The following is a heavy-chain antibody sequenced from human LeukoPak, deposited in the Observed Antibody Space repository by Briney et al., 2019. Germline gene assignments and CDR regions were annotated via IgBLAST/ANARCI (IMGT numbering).Heavy chain of an antibody. CDR3: ARHPPGGYSYQKGNWFDP. J-gene: IGHJ5*02. Sequence: ASVKVSCKASGYTFTSYDINWVRQATGQGLEWMGWMNPNSGNTGYAQKFQGRVTMTRNTSISTSYMELSSLRSEDTDVYSCARHPPGGYSYQKGNWFDPWGQGTLVTVSS. D-gene: IGHD5-18*01. CDR1: GYTFTSYD. V-gene: IGHV1-8*01. CDR2: MNPNSGNT.